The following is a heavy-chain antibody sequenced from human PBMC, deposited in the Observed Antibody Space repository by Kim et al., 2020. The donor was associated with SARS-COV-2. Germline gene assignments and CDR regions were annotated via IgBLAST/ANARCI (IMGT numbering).Heavy chain of an antibody. CDR2: IYYSGST. CDR3: ARDSGHYGSGSYYSYYYDYYGMDV. CDR1: GGSISSSSYY. Sequence: SETLSLTCTVSGGSISSSSYYWGWIRQPPGKGLEWIGSIYYSGSTYYNPSLKSRVTISVDTSKNQFSLKLSSVTAADTAVYYCARDSGHYGSGSYYSYYYDYYGMDVWGKGTTVTGSS. V-gene: IGHV4-39*07. J-gene: IGHJ6*04. D-gene: IGHD3-10*01.